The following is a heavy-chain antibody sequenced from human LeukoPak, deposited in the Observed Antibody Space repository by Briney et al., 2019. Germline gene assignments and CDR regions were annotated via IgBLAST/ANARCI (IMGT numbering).Heavy chain of an antibody. D-gene: IGHD2-15*01. CDR1: GGTFSSYA. J-gene: IGHJ4*02. CDR3: ATVMVAARIFDY. Sequence: ASVKVSCKASGGTFSSYAISWVRQAPGQGLEWMGGIIPIFGTANYAQKFQGRVTMTEDTSTDTAYMELSSLRSKDTAVYYCATVMVAARIFDYWGQGTLVTVSS. CDR2: IIPIFGTA. V-gene: IGHV1-69*06.